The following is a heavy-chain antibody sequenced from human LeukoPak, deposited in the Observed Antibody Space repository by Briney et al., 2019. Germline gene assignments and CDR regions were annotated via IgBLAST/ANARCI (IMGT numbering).Heavy chain of an antibody. V-gene: IGHV3-23*01. CDR3: AKGDDSSGYYLGGADY. CDR1: GFTFSSYA. CDR2: ISGSGGST. D-gene: IGHD3-22*01. Sequence: GGSLRLSCAASGFTFSSYAMSWVRQAPGKGLEWVSAISGSGGSTYYADSVKGRFTISRDNSKNTLYLQMNSLRAEDTAVYYCAKGDDSSGYYLGGADYWGQGTLVTVSS. J-gene: IGHJ4*02.